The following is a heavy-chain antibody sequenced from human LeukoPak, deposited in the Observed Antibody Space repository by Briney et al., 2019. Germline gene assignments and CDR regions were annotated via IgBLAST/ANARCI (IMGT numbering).Heavy chain of an antibody. J-gene: IGHJ6*04. CDR1: GGSISSSSDY. V-gene: IGHV4-39*07. CDR2: IYYHENT. CDR3: ARLLYCSSTSCYFGARGWMDV. D-gene: IGHD2-2*01. Sequence: PSETLSLTCTVSGGSISSSSDYWGWIRQAPGKGLEWIGSIYYHENTYYNSSLKSRVTISVDTSKNQFSLKLSSVTAADTAVYYCARLLYCSSTSCYFGARGWMDVWGKGTTVTVSS.